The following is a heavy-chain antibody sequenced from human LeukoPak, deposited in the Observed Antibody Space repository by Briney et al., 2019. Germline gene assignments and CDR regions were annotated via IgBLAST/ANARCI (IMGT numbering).Heavy chain of an antibody. CDR3: AREWSS. CDR2: IYYSGST. V-gene: IGHV4-59*01. CDR1: GASISSYY. J-gene: IGHJ5*02. D-gene: IGHD2-15*01. Sequence: SETLSLTCTVSGASISSYYWVWIRQPPGKGLECIEYIYYSGSTNYNPPLKSRGTISVDTSKNQFCLKLSSVTAADTAVYYCAREWSSWGQGTLVTVSS.